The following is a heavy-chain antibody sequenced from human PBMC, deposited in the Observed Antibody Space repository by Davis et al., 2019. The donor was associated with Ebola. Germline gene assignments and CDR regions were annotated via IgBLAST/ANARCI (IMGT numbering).Heavy chain of an antibody. Sequence: SETLSLTCTVSGGSISSYYWSWIRQPPGKGLEWIGYIYYSGSTNYNPSLKSRVTISVDTSKNQFSLKLSSVTAADTAVYYCARRGYYYDSSGYYAGGMDVWGQGTTVTVSS. J-gene: IGHJ6*02. CDR2: IYYSGST. CDR3: ARRGYYYDSSGYYAGGMDV. V-gene: IGHV4-59*08. CDR1: GGSISSYY. D-gene: IGHD3-22*01.